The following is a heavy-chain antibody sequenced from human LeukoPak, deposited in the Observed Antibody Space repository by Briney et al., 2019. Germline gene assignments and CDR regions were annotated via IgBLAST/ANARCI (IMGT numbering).Heavy chain of an antibody. V-gene: IGHV6-1*01. CDR1: GDSVSSNSAA. CDR2: TYYRSKWYN. Sequence: SQTLSLTCAISGDSVSSNSAAWNWIRQSPSRGLEWLGRTYYRSKWYNDYAVSVKSRITINPDTSKNQFSLQLNSVTPEDTAVYYCAREGVLRYFDWLLSEEGINWFDPWGQGTLVTVSS. J-gene: IGHJ5*02. D-gene: IGHD3-9*01. CDR3: AREGVLRYFDWLLSEEGINWFDP.